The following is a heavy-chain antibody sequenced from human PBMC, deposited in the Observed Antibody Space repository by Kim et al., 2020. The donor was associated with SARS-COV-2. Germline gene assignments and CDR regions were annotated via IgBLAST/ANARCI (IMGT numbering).Heavy chain of an antibody. D-gene: IGHD6-13*01. CDR2: IIPILGIA. CDR1: GGTFSSYA. Sequence: SVKVSCKASGGTFSSYAISWVRQAPGQGLEWMGRIIPILGIANYAQKFQGRVTITADKSTSTAYMELSSLRSEATAVYYCARDESSSWYNWFEPWGQGT. J-gene: IGHJ5*02. CDR3: ARDESSSWYNWFEP. V-gene: IGHV1-69*04.